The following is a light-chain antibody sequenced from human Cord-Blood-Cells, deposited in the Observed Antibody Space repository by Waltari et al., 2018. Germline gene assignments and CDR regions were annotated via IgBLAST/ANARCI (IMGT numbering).Light chain of an antibody. CDR3: CSYAGSSTWV. Sequence: QSALTQPASVSGSPGQSITISCTGTSSDVGCYNLVSWYQQHPGKAPKLMIYECSKRPSGVTNRFSGSKSGNTASLTSSGLQAEDEADYYCCSYAGSSTWVFGGGTKLTVL. CDR1: SSDVGCYNL. J-gene: IGLJ3*02. V-gene: IGLV2-23*01. CDR2: ECS.